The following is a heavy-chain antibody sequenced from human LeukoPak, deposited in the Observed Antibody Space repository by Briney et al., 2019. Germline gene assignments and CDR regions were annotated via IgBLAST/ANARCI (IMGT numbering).Heavy chain of an antibody. J-gene: IGHJ4*02. V-gene: IGHV1-46*01. CDR3: ARGPITMIVVVTIFDY. D-gene: IGHD3-22*01. CDR1: GYTFTDYY. CDR2: INPSGDGT. Sequence: ASVKVSCKASGYTFTDYYMHWVRQAPGQGLEWMGIINPSGDGTSYPQNFQGRVTMTRDRSTSTLYMELSSLRSDDTAVYYCARGPITMIVVVTIFDYWGQGTLVTVSS.